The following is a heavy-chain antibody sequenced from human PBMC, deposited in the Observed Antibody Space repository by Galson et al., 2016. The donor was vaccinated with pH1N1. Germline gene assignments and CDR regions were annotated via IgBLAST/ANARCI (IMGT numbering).Heavy chain of an antibody. CDR2: ISNDGTKK. D-gene: IGHD2/OR15-2a*01. CDR3: ARAVFYDVDLLDYYFDY. Sequence: SLRISCAASGFTFTSYAFHWVRQAPGKGLEWVAVISNDGTKKYYTDSVKGRFSVSRDNSKSTLHLHMTSLRGDDAAVYYCARAVFYDVDLLDYYFDYWGQGTLVIVSS. CDR1: GFTFTSYA. J-gene: IGHJ4*02. V-gene: IGHV3-30*04.